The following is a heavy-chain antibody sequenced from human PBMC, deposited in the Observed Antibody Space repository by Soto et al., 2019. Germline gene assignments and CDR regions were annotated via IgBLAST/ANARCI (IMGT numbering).Heavy chain of an antibody. J-gene: IGHJ4*02. Sequence: PGGSLRLSCAASGFTFSTHAMPWVRQAPGKGLEWVSSISGSGGSTYYADSVKGRFTISRDNSKNTLYLQMNSLRAEDAAVYSCAKAGYCVSTSCYFPFDYWGQGTLVTVSS. V-gene: IGHV3-23*01. CDR2: ISGSGGST. CDR3: AKAGYCVSTSCYFPFDY. D-gene: IGHD2-2*01. CDR1: GFTFSTHA.